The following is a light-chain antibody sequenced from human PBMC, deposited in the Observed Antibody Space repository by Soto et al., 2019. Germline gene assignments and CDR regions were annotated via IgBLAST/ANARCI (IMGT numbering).Light chain of an antibody. CDR1: TSNLGSNF. CDR2: RND. V-gene: IGLV1-47*01. Sequence: QSVLTQPPSASGTPGQRVTISCSGSTSNLGSNFVYWYQQVPGAAPKLLISRNDQRPSGVPDRFSGSKSGTSASLAISGLRSEDEADYHCAAWDDSLSGVVFGGGTKLPVL. CDR3: AAWDDSLSGVV. J-gene: IGLJ3*02.